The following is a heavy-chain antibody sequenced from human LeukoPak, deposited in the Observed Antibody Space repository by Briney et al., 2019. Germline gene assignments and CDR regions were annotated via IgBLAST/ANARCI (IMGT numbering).Heavy chain of an antibody. J-gene: IGHJ3*01. V-gene: IGHV3-30-3*01. Sequence: GGSLRLSCAASGFTFSSYSMHWVRQAPGKGLEWLAVISHEGGNTHYADSVKGRFTVSRDNSKNILFLQVTTLKFEDTSVYYCARDWDPLPTAIGSAAFDLWGQGTLVTVSS. D-gene: IGHD2-21*02. CDR1: GFTFSSYS. CDR2: ISHEGGNT. CDR3: ARDWDPLPTAIGSAAFDL.